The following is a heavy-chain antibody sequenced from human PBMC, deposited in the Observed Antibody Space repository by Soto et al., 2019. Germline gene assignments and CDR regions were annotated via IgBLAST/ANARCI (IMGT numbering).Heavy chain of an antibody. CDR1: GYTFISHG. V-gene: IGHV1-18*04. CDR3: ARVSSSIVVVPDYGMDV. Sequence: QVQLVQSGVEVKKPGASVKVSCKASGYTFISHGISWVRQAPGQGVEWMGWISGKNGNTNYAQKLQGRVTLTTDTSTSTAATELRSLRSDDTAVYYCARVSSSIVVVPDYGMDVWGQGTTVTVSS. CDR2: ISGKNGNT. D-gene: IGHD2-15*01. J-gene: IGHJ6*02.